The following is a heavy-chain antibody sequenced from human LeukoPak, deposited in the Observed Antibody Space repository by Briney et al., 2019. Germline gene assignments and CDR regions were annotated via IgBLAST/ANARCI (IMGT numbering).Heavy chain of an antibody. CDR3: ARAKDCSSTTCPFDI. J-gene: IGHJ3*02. D-gene: IGHD2-2*01. V-gene: IGHV4-38-2*01. CDR2: IYHSGST. CDR1: GYSISSGYY. Sequence: PSETLSLTCAVSGYSISSGYYWGWIRQPPGKGLEWIGSIYHSGSTYYNPSLKSRVTISVDTSKNQFSLKLSSVTAADTAVYYCARAKDCSSTTCPFDIWGQGTMVTVSS.